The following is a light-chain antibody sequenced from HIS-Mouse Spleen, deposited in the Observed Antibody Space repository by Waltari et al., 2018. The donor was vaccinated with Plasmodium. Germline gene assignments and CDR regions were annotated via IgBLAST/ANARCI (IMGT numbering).Light chain of an antibody. CDR1: SRAVGGYNS. CDR2: AVS. V-gene: IGLV2-14*01. J-gene: IGLJ1*01. CDR3: SSYTSSSTYV. Sequence: QSALTQPASVSGSPGQSIPISCTGTSRAVGGYNSVSWYQQHPGKAPKLMIYAVSNRPSGVSNRFSGSKSGNTASLTISGLQAEDEADYYCSSYTSSSTYVFGTGTKVTVL.